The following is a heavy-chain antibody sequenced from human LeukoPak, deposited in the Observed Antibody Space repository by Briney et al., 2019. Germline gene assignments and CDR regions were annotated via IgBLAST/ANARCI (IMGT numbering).Heavy chain of an antibody. V-gene: IGHV4-59*01. D-gene: IGHD3-22*01. J-gene: IGHJ4*02. CDR1: GGSISSYY. CDR3: ARGGNREMYYYDSSGYYY. Sequence: PSETLSLTCTVSGGSISSYYWSWIRQPPGKGLEWIGYIYYSGSTNHNPSLKSRVTISVDTSKNQFSLKLSSVTAADTAVYYCARGGNREMYYYDSSGYYYWGQGTLVTVSS. CDR2: IYYSGST.